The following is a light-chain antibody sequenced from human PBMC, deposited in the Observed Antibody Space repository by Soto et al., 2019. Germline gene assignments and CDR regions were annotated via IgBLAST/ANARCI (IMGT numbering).Light chain of an antibody. J-gene: IGKJ5*01. CDR1: QSVSSN. CDR2: GAS. Sequence: IVMTKSPATLSVSQGERATRSCRASQSVSSNLAWYQHKPGQAPRLLISGASTRATGIPARFSGSGSGTEFTLTISSLQSQDFAVYYCQQYNNWPITFGQGTRLEI. V-gene: IGKV3-15*01. CDR3: QQYNNWPIT.